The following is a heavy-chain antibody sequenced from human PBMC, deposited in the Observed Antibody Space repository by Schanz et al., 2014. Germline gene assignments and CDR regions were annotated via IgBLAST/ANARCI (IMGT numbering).Heavy chain of an antibody. CDR1: GYTFTSYY. Sequence: QVQLVQSGAEVKKPGASVKVSCKASGYTFTSYYMHWVRQAPGQGPELMGWINAHTGNTQYAQKFQGRVNMTRDTVTTTVHLELTRLRTDDTAIYYRARVHIATYHYNSPGAFDIWGQGTRVTVSS. CDR2: INAHTGNT. CDR3: ARVHIATYHYNSPGAFDI. V-gene: IGHV1-2*02. J-gene: IGHJ3*02. D-gene: IGHD3-10*01.